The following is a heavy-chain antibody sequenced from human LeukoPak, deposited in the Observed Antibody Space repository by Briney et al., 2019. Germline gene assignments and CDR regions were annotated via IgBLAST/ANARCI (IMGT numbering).Heavy chain of an antibody. D-gene: IGHD3-3*01. CDR2: ISYDGGNK. J-gene: IGHJ6*03. CDR3: ARDQSARDYYYYMDV. V-gene: IGHV3-30*03. Sequence: PGGSLRLSCVASGFTLSTYGIHWVRQAPGKGLEWVAVISYDGGNKFYAGSVKGRFTISRDNSKNTVYLEMDNLRPEDTAVYYCARDQSARDYYYYMDVWGKGSTVTVSS. CDR1: GFTLSTYG.